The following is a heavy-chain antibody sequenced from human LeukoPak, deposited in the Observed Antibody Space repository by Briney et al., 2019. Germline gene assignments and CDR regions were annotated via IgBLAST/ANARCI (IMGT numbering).Heavy chain of an antibody. J-gene: IGHJ4*02. V-gene: IGHV3-23*01. CDR1: GFTFSTYG. D-gene: IGHD3-10*01. CDR2: ISGSGGTT. CDR3: AKGSGSYYDPFDY. Sequence: PGGSLRLSCEASGFTFSTYGMHWVRQAPGKGLEWVSGISGSGGTTSYADSVKGRFTISRDNSKNTLYLQMNSLRAEDTAIYYCAKGSGSYYDPFDYWGQGTLVTVSS.